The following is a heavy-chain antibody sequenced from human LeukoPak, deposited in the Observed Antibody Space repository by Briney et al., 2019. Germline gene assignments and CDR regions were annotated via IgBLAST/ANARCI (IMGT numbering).Heavy chain of an antibody. D-gene: IGHD1-26*01. V-gene: IGHV5-51*01. CDR2: IWPGDSDT. CDR3: ARRGRGDWFDP. Sequence: GESLKISCKISGYDFTTYWIGWVRQVRGKGLECMGIIWPGDSDTRYSPSFQGQVTISADKTISTVYLQWSSLKVSDTAIYYCARRGRGDWFDPWGQGTLVTVSS. J-gene: IGHJ5*02. CDR1: GYDFTTYW.